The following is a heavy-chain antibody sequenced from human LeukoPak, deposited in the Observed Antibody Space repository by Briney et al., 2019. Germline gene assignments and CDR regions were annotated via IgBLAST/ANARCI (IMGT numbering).Heavy chain of an antibody. CDR1: RFTVSSKY. CDR2: ISGGGST. CDR3: ARVPGAYYDAFDI. V-gene: IGHV3-66*01. Sequence: QSGGSLRLSCAASRFTVSSKYMSWVRQAPGKGLEWVSLISGGGSTYYADSVKGRFTISRDNPKNTLYLQMNSLRAEDTAVYYCARVPGAYYDAFDIWGQGTMVTVSS. J-gene: IGHJ3*02. D-gene: IGHD3-10*01.